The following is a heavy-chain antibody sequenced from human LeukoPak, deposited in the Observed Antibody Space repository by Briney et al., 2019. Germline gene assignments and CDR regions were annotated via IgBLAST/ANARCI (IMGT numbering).Heavy chain of an antibody. J-gene: IGHJ4*02. CDR1: GYTFTDYY. CDR3: ARANFLYCSSSTCLFDY. V-gene: IGHV1-2*02. Sequence: ASVTVSFKASGYTFTDYYMHWVRQAPGQGFEWMGWINPNDGDTNYTQKLQGRVTMTRDTSISTAHMEVSRLRPDDAAVYYCARANFLYCSSSTCLFDYWGQGTLVTVSS. D-gene: IGHD2-2*01. CDR2: INPNDGDT.